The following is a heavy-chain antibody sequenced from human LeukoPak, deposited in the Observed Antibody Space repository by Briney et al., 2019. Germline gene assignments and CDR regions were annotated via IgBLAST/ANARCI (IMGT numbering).Heavy chain of an antibody. CDR1: GYTFTGYY. V-gene: IGHV1-2*02. J-gene: IGHJ5*02. Sequence: ASVKVSCKSSGYTFTGYYMHWVRQAPGQGLEWMGWINPKSGGTNYAQKSQGRVTMTRDTPISTAYMELSRLRSDDTAVYYCSQSLTPPSVWFDPWGQGTLVTVSS. CDR3: SQSLTPPSVWFDP. CDR2: INPKSGGT. D-gene: IGHD3-9*01.